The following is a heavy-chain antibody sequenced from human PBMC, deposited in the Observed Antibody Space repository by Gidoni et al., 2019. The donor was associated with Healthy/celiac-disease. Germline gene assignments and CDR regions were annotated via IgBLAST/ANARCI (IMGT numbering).Heavy chain of an antibody. CDR2: IYYSGST. D-gene: IGHD3-16*01. V-gene: IGHV4-39*01. CDR1: GGSISSSSYY. CDR3: ARQYYDYVWGSYGAFDI. Sequence: QLQLQESGPGLVQPSETLSLTCTVSGGSISSSSYYWGWIRQPPGKGLEWIGSIYYSGSTYYNPSLKSRVTISVDTSKNQFSLKLSSVTAADTAVYYCARQYYDYVWGSYGAFDIWGQGTMVTVSS. J-gene: IGHJ3*02.